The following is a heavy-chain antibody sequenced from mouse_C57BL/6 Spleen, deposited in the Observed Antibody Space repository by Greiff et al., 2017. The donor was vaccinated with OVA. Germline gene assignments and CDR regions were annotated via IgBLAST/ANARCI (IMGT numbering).Heavy chain of an antibody. J-gene: IGHJ3*01. V-gene: IGHV3-6*01. CDR1: GYSITSGYY. CDR2: ISYDGSN. CDR3: ARGIWSFAY. D-gene: IGHD1-1*02. Sequence: ESGPGLVKPSQSLSLTCSVTGYSITSGYYWNWIRQFPGNKLEWMGYISYDGSNNYNPSLKNRISITRDTSKNQFFLKLNSVTTEDTATYYCARGIWSFAYWGQGTLVTVSA.